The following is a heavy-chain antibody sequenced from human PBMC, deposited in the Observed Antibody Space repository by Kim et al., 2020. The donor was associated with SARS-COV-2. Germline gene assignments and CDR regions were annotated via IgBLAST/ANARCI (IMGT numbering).Heavy chain of an antibody. J-gene: IGHJ2*01. CDR1: GFTVSSNY. CDR3: ARSLAAAGNLYFDL. CDR2: IYSGGST. Sequence: GGSLILSCAASGFTVSSNYMSWVRQAPGKGLEWVSVIYSGGSTYYADSVKGRFTISRHNSKNTLYLQMNSLRAEDTAVYYCARSLAAAGNLYFDLWGRGTLVTVSS. D-gene: IGHD6-13*01. V-gene: IGHV3-53*04.